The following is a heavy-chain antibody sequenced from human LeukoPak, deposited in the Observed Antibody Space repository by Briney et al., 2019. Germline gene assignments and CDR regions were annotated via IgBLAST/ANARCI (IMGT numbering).Heavy chain of an antibody. CDR3: ACLAAAWYFDL. V-gene: IGHV3-66*02. CDR1: GFTFSSYA. Sequence: GGSLRLSCAASGFTFSSYAMSWVRQAPGKGLEWVSVIYSGGSTYYADSVKGRFTISRDNSKNTLYLQMNSLRAEDTAVYYCACLAAAWYFDLWGRGTLVTVSS. J-gene: IGHJ2*01. CDR2: IYSGGST. D-gene: IGHD6-13*01.